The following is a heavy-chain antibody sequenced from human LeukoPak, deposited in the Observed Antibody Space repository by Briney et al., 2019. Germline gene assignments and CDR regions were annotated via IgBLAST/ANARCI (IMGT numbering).Heavy chain of an antibody. D-gene: IGHD3-10*01. CDR1: GYSFTSYW. CDR3: ARRLRVNYYGSGSYSPPNF. Sequence: GESLKISCKGSGYSFTSYWISWVRQMPGKGLEWMGRIDPSDSYTNYSPSFQGHVAISADKSISTAYLQWSSLKASDTAMYYCARRLRVNYYGSGSYSPPNFWGQGTLVTVSS. V-gene: IGHV5-10-1*01. CDR2: IDPSDSYT. J-gene: IGHJ4*02.